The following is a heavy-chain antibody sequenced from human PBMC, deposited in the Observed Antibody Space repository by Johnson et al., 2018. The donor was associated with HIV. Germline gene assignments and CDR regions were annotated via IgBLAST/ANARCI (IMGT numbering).Heavy chain of an antibody. CDR2: ISSDESYI. Sequence: QVQLVESGGGVVQPGRSLRLSCAASGFTFSSYWMNWVRQTPGKGLEWVAVISSDESYIHYGDSVKGQFTISRDNSKNTLYLHMNSLGAEDPAVYSCARDHLRRSHAFDIWGQGTMVTVSS. V-gene: IGHV3-30*14. J-gene: IGHJ3*02. D-gene: IGHD2-15*01. CDR1: GFTFSSYW. CDR3: ARDHLRRSHAFDI.